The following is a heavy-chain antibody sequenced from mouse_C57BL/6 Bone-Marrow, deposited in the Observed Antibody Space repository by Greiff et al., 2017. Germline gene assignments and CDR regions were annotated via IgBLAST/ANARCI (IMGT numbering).Heavy chain of an antibody. CDR3: ARWAITTVVADWYFDV. J-gene: IGHJ1*03. V-gene: IGHV1-72*01. CDR1: GYTFTSYW. D-gene: IGHD1-1*01. Sequence: QVQLQQSGAELVKPGASVKLSCKASGYTFTSYWMHWVKQRPGRGLEWIGRIDPNSGGTKYNEKFKSKATLTVDKPSSTAYMQLSSLTSEDSAVYYCARWAITTVVADWYFDVWGTGTTVTVSS. CDR2: IDPNSGGT.